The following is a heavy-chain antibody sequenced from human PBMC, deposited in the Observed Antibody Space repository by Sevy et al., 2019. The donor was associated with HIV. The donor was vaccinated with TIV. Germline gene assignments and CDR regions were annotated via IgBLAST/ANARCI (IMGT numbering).Heavy chain of an antibody. CDR1: GYTFTSYA. V-gene: IGHV1-3*01. CDR2: INAGNGNT. D-gene: IGHD2-2*01. Sequence: ASVKVSCKASGYTFTSYAMHWVRQAPGQRLEWMGWINAGNGNTKYSEKFQGRVTITRDTSAGTAYMELSSLRSEDMAVYYCARDQFGVVTDIVVVPAAISGHWFDPWGQGTLVTVSS. CDR3: ARDQFGVVTDIVVVPAAISGHWFDP. J-gene: IGHJ5*02.